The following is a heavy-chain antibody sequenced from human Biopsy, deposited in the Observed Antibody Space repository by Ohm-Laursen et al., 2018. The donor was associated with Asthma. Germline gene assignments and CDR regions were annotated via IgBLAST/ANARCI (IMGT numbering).Heavy chain of an antibody. D-gene: IGHD4-17*01. J-gene: IGHJ4*02. CDR3: ASDFPKDYVRYNFQF. Sequence: SSVKVSCKASGGMFGNYAISWVRQAPGLGLEWMGGHDHEEGGTVNARRFQGRVTMTEDTSTDTAYMELSSLSSDDTAVYYCASDFPKDYVRYNFQFWGQGTLVTVSS. V-gene: IGHV1-24*01. CDR1: GGMFGNYA. CDR2: HDHEEGGT.